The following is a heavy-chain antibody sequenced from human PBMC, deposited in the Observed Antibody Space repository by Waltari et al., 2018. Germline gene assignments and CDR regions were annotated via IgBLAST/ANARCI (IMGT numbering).Heavy chain of an antibody. CDR2: INHSGST. J-gene: IGHJ4*02. Sequence: QVQLQQWGAGLLKPSETLSLTCAVYGGSFSGYYWSWIRQPPGKGLEWIGEINHSGSTNYNPSLKSRVTISVDTSKNQFSLKLSSVTAADTAVYYCARGLANYYDSSGYRLDYWGKGTLVTVSS. CDR1: GGSFSGYY. V-gene: IGHV4-34*01. D-gene: IGHD3-22*01. CDR3: ARGLANYYDSSGYRLDY.